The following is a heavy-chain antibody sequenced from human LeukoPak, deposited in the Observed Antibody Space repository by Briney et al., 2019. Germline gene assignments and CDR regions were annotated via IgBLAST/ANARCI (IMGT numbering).Heavy chain of an antibody. D-gene: IGHD4-17*01. CDR3: ARGSYGDYRFFFDY. CDR2: IIPILGIA. J-gene: IGHJ4*02. Sequence: SVKVSCKASGGTFSSYAISWVRQAPGQGLEWMGRIIPILGIANYAQKFQGRVTITADKSTSTAYMELSSLRSEDTAVYYCARGSYGDYRFFFDYWGQGALVTVSS. V-gene: IGHV1-69*04. CDR1: GGTFSSYA.